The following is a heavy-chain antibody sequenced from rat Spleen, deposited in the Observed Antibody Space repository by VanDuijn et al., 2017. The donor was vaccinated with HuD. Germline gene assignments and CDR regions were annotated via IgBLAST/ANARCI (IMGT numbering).Heavy chain of an antibody. V-gene: IGHV5-7*01. Sequence: EVQLVESGGGLVQPGRSLKVSCAASGFTFSDYNMAWVRQAPRKGLEWVAIITYDGSSTYYRDSVKGRFTISRDNAKSTLYLQMDSLRSEDTATYYCARQGGYNSYFDYWGQGVMVTVSS. CDR1: GFTFSDYN. J-gene: IGHJ2*01. D-gene: IGHD1-4*01. CDR3: ARQGGYNSYFDY. CDR2: ITYDGSST.